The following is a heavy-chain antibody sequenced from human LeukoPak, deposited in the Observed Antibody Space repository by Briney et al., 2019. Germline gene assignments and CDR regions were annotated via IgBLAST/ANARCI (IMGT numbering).Heavy chain of an antibody. Sequence: PGESLRLSCAASGFTFDDHGMHWVRQAPGKGLEWVSGISWSSGIIGYADSVKGRFTISRDNAKNSLYLQMDSLRAEDTALYYCAKDTGRPTDAITMEDNAFDIWGQGTMVTVSS. D-gene: IGHD3-3*01. CDR2: ISWSSGII. J-gene: IGHJ3*02. CDR3: AKDTGRPTDAITMEDNAFDI. CDR1: GFTFDDHG. V-gene: IGHV3-9*01.